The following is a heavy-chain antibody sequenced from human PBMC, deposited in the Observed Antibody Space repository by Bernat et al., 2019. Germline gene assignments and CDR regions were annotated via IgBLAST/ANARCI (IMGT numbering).Heavy chain of an antibody. D-gene: IGHD6-25*01. Sequence: EVQLVESGGGLVQPGGSLRLSCAASGFTFSNYWVHWVRQAPGKGLVWVSRINGDGSSTTYVDSVKGRFTISRDNAKNSLYLQMNSLRAEDTAVYYCARGLLAAPRSAFDIWGQGTVVTVSS. CDR2: INGDGSST. CDR3: ARGLLAAPRSAFDI. J-gene: IGHJ3*02. V-gene: IGHV3-74*01. CDR1: GFTFSNYW.